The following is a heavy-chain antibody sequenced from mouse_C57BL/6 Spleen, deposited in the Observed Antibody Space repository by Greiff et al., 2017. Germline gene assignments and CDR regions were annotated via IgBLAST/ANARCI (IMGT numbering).Heavy chain of an antibody. J-gene: IGHJ3*01. CDR1: GFNFKDYY. D-gene: IGHD1-1*01. CDR2: IDPEDGET. V-gene: IGHV14-2*01. Sequence: EVKLQQPGAELVKPGASVKLSCTASGFNFKDYYMHWVKQRTEQGLEWIGRIDPEDGETKYAPKFQGKATITADTSSNTAYLQLSSLTSGDTAVYYCARDYGSSSWFAYWGQGTLVTVSA. CDR3: ARDYGSSSWFAY.